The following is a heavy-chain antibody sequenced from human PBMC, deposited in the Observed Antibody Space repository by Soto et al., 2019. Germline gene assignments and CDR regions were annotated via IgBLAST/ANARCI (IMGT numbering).Heavy chain of an antibody. Sequence: GGSLRLSCAASGFTFSSYSMNWVRQAPGKGLEWVSSISSSSSYIYYADSVKGRFTISRDNAKNSLYLQMNSLRAEDTAVYYCARGYSSSWYGWVYFDYWGQGTLVTVSS. CDR2: ISSSSSYI. V-gene: IGHV3-21*01. CDR1: GFTFSSYS. J-gene: IGHJ4*02. D-gene: IGHD6-13*01. CDR3: ARGYSSSWYGWVYFDY.